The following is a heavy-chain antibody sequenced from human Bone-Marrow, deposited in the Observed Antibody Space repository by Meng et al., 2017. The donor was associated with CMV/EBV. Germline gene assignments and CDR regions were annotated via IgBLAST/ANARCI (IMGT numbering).Heavy chain of an antibody. J-gene: IGHJ4*02. CDR2: INSDGSST. D-gene: IGHD1-1*01. CDR1: GFTFSSYW. V-gene: IGHV3-74*01. CDR3: ARGLEDAGYYIPY. Sequence: GGSLRLSCAASGFTFSSYWMHWVRQAPGKGLVWVSRINSDGSSTSYADSVKGRFTISRDNAKNSLYLQMNSLRAEDTAVYYCARGLEDAGYYIPYWGQGTLVTVSS.